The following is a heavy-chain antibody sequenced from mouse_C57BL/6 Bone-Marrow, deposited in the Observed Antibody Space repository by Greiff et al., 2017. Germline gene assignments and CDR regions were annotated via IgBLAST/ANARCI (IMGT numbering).Heavy chain of an antibody. V-gene: IGHV3-6*01. Sequence: EVQVVESGPGLVKPSQSLSLTCSVTGYSITSGYYWNWIRQFPGNKLEWMGYISYDGSNNYNPSLKNRISITRDTSKNQFFLKLNSVTTEDTATYYCARGEDYDDGAYYFDYWGQGTTLTVSS. CDR3: ARGEDYDDGAYYFDY. CDR2: ISYDGSN. D-gene: IGHD2-4*01. CDR1: GYSITSGYY. J-gene: IGHJ2*01.